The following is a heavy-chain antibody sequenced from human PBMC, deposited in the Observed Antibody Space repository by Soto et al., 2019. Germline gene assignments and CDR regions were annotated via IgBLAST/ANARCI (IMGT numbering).Heavy chain of an antibody. J-gene: IGHJ4*02. Sequence: QVQLVESGGGVVQPGRSLRLSCAASGFTFSSYAMHWVRQAPGKGLEWVAVISYDGSNKYYADSVKGRFTISRDNSKNSLYLQMNSLRAEDTAVYYCARDPHIVVVVAATRSFDYWGQGTLVTVSS. CDR1: GFTFSSYA. CDR3: ARDPHIVVVVAATRSFDY. CDR2: ISYDGSNK. D-gene: IGHD2-15*01. V-gene: IGHV3-30-3*01.